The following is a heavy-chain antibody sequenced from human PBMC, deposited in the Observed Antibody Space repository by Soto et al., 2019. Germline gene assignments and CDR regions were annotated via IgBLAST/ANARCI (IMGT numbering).Heavy chain of an antibody. V-gene: IGHV4-59*08. D-gene: IGHD6-25*01. CDR2: VYYSGGT. CDR3: ARHSSDYRKSFDY. Sequence: QVQLQESGPGLVKPSETLSLTCTVSGGSISGYYWSWFRQPPGKGLEWIASVYYSGGTIYNPSLNSRGTISVDTSKAQVSLKPSSVTAAASAVYFCARHSSDYRKSFDYWGQGSLVTVSP. CDR1: GGSISGYY. J-gene: IGHJ4*02.